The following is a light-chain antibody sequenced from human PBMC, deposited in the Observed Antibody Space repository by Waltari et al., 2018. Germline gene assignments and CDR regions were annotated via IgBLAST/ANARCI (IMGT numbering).Light chain of an antibody. CDR2: SNN. Sequence: QSVLTHPPSVSSTPGQRVTISCSGSRSNIGSNGVNWFQQLPGTAPKLLIYSNNHRPSGVPDRFAGSKSGTSASLASSGLQSEDETDYYCATWDDSLNGWVFGGGTKLTVL. V-gene: IGLV1-44*01. CDR1: RSNIGSNG. CDR3: ATWDDSLNGWV. J-gene: IGLJ3*02.